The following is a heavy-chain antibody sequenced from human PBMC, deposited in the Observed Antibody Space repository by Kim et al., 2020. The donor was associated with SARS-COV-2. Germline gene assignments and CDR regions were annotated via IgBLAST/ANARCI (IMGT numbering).Heavy chain of an antibody. Sequence: GGSLRLSCAASGFTFSSYSMNWVRQAPGKGLEWVSSISSSSSYIYYADSVKGRFTISRDNAKNSLYLQMNSLRAEDTAVYYCARDRYSSGWSRLSYFDYWGQGTLVTVSS. CDR2: ISSSSSYI. V-gene: IGHV3-21*01. CDR3: ARDRYSSGWSRLSYFDY. D-gene: IGHD6-19*01. CDR1: GFTFSSYS. J-gene: IGHJ4*02.